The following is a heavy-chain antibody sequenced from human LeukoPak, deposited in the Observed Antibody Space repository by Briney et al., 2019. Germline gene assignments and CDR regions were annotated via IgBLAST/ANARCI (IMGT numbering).Heavy chain of an antibody. CDR3: ARWGRYDSSGYYLFDI. CDR1: GYTFTSYA. V-gene: IGHV1-69*05. D-gene: IGHD3-22*01. J-gene: IGHJ3*02. CDR2: IIPIFGTA. Sequence: VASVKVSCKASGYTFTSYAISWVRQAPGRGLEWMGGIIPIFGTANYARKFQGRVTITTDESTSTAYMELSSLRSEDTAVYYCARWGRYDSSGYYLFDIWGQGTMVTVSS.